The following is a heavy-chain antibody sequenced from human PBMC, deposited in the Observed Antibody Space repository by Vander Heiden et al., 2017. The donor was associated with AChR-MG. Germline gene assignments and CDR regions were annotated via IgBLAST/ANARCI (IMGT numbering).Heavy chain of an antibody. CDR2: INPSSGST. D-gene: IGHD1-1*01. J-gene: IGHJ6*02. Sequence: VQLVPSGAEAKKPGASVKISCKSFRDPFFTYYFQWVRQAPGQGSEWLGIINPSSGSTTYAQKFQGRVNMTRDTATSTVYMELADLRSDDTAVYYCTRERPGIGTTGSDGCYFYYGMDVWGQGTTVTVSS. CDR3: TRERPGIGTTGSDGCYFYYGMDV. CDR1: RDPFFTYY. V-gene: IGHV1-46*03.